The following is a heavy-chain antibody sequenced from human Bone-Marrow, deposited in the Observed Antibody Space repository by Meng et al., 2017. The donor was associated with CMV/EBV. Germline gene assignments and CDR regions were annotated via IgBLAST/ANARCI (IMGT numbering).Heavy chain of an antibody. CDR3: TTVTMYYGMDV. V-gene: IGHV3-15*01. J-gene: IGHJ6*02. Sequence: GESLKIACAASGFTFSNAWMSWVRQAPGKGLEWVGRIKSKTDGGTIDYAAPVKGRFTISRDDSKNTLYLQMNSLKIEDTAVYYCTTVTMYYGMDVWGQGTTVTVSS. CDR1: GFTFSNAW. CDR2: IKSKTDGGTI. D-gene: IGHD3-3*01.